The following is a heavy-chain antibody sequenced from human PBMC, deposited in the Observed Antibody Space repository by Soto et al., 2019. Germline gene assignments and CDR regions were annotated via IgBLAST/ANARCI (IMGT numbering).Heavy chain of an antibody. J-gene: IGHJ5*02. V-gene: IGHV4-31*03. D-gene: IGHD2-15*01. CDR2: IYYSGST. Sequence: SETLSLTCTVSGGSISSGGYYWSWIRQHPGKGLEWIGYIYYSGSTYYNPSLKSRVTISVDTSKNQFSLKLSSVTAADTAVYYCARTVVANDSWFDPWGQGTLVTVSS. CDR3: ARTVVANDSWFDP. CDR1: GGSISSGGYY.